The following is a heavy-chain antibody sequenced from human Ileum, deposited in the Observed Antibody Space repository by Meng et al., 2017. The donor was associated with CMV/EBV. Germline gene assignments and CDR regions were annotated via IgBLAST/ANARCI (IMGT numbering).Heavy chain of an antibody. J-gene: IGHJ4*02. CDR3: ARASPQRRFLSY. CDR1: GGSFSEYH. CDR2: INHGGSS. D-gene: IGHD3-3*01. Sequence: VQLQQWGAGLRKPSETMSLMCGVYGGSFSEYHWSWIRQPPGKGLEWIGEINHGGSSNYNPSLKSRVTISVDRSRNQVSLKLTSVTAADTAVYYRARASPQRRFLSYWGQGTLVTVSS. V-gene: IGHV4-34*01.